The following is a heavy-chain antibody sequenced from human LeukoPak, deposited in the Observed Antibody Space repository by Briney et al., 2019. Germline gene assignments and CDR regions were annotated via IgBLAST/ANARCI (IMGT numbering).Heavy chain of an antibody. CDR3: ARSMGYNWNFGFYYYYYMDV. D-gene: IGHD1-7*01. CDR1: GGSISSYY. CDR2: IYTSGST. V-gene: IGHV4-4*07. J-gene: IGHJ6*03. Sequence: SETLSLTCTVSGGSISSYYWSWIRQPAGKGLEWIGRIYTSGSTNYNPSLKSRVTMSVDTSKNQFSLKLSSVTAADTAVYYCARSMGYNWNFGFYYYYYMDVWGKGTTVTVSS.